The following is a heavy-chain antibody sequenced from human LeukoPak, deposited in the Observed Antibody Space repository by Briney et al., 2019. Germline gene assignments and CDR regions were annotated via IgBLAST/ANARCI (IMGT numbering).Heavy chain of an antibody. CDR2: IYTRGST. CDR1: GGSISGGSYY. Sequence: SQTLSLTCSVSGGSISGGSYYWSWIRQPAGKGLEWIGRIYTRGSTNYNPSLKSRVTISVDTSKNQFSLKLTSVTAADTAVYYCARATTMIGVIDYWGQGTLVTVSS. J-gene: IGHJ4*02. V-gene: IGHV4-61*02. D-gene: IGHD3-22*01. CDR3: ARATTMIGVIDY.